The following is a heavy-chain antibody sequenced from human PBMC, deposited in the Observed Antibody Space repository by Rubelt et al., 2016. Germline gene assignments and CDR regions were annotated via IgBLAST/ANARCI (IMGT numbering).Heavy chain of an antibody. CDR1: GYTFTSYG. CDR3: ARAPRSTAAADY. J-gene: IGHJ4*02. V-gene: IGHV1-18*01. Sequence: QVQLVQSGAEVKKPGASVKVSCKASGYTFTSYGFDWVRQAPGLGLEWMGWISANNGDTDYAQKVQGRVTLTTDKSTSTAYMGWRSLGSDVTAVYYCARAPRSTAAADYWGQGTLVTVSS. CDR2: ISANNGDT. D-gene: IGHD6-13*01.